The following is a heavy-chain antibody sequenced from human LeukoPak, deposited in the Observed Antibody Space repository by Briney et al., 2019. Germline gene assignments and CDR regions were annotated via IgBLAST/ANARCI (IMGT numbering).Heavy chain of an antibody. CDR3: AKDFDTLVTTFHN. CDR2: ISGSGSST. CDR1: GFTFSSYA. D-gene: IGHD2-21*02. V-gene: IGHV3-23*01. Sequence: GGSLRLSCAASGFTFSSYAMSWVRQAPGKGLEWVSGISGSGSSTYYADSVKGRFTISRDNSKNTVNLQMNSLRAEDTAVYYCAKDFDTLVTTFHNWGQGTLVTVSS. J-gene: IGHJ4*02.